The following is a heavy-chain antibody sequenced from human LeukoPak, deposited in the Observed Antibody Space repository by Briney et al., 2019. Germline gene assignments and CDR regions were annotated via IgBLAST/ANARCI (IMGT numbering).Heavy chain of an antibody. J-gene: IGHJ6*02. D-gene: IGHD3-22*01. CDR1: GFTFSDYY. Sequence: PGGSLRLSCAAPGFTFSDYYMSWIRQAPGKGLEWVSYISSSGSAIYYADSVKGRFTISRDNAKNSLYLQMNSLRAEDTAVYYCARDEKWLDAEYYGMDVWGQGTTVTVSS. V-gene: IGHV3-11*01. CDR3: ARDEKWLDAEYYGMDV. CDR2: ISSSGSAI.